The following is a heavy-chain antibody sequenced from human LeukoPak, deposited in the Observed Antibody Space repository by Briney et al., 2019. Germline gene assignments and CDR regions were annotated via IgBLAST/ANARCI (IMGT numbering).Heavy chain of an antibody. V-gene: IGHV1-46*02. Sequence: GASVKVSCKASGYTFNNYYMYWVRQAPGQGLEWMGMINPSGGGTSYAQKFQGRVTMTRDTSTRTVYMEVSSLKPEDTAVYYCARDCCGGDCFPDYWGQGTLVTVSS. CDR3: ARDCCGGDCFPDY. D-gene: IGHD2-21*02. CDR1: GYTFNNYY. CDR2: INPSGGGT. J-gene: IGHJ4*02.